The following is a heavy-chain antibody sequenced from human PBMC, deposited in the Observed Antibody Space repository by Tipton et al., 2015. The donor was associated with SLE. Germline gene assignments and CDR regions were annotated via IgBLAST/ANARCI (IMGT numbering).Heavy chain of an antibody. CDR3: ARRRPGIAAAGSYWYFDL. J-gene: IGHJ2*01. D-gene: IGHD6-13*01. V-gene: IGHV4-34*01. CDR1: GGSFSGYY. Sequence: TLSLTCAVYGGSFSGYYRSWIRQPPGKGLEWIGEINHSGSTNYNPSLKSRVTISVDTSKNQFSLKLGSVTAADTAVYYCARRRPGIAAAGSYWYFDLWGRGTLVTVSS. CDR2: INHSGST.